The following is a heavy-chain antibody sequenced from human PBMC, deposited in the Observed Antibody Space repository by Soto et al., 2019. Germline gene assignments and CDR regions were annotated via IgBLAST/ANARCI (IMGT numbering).Heavy chain of an antibody. V-gene: IGHV4-34*01. CDR2: INHSGST. CDR3: TRAAAGDLRYYGMDV. D-gene: IGHD7-27*01. Sequence: SETLSLSCAVYGGSFSGYYWSWIRQPPGKGLEWIGEINHSGSTNYNPSLKSRVTISVDTSKNQFSLKLSSVTAADTAVYYCTRAAAGDLRYYGMDVWGQGTTVTVSS. CDR1: GGSFSGYY. J-gene: IGHJ6*02.